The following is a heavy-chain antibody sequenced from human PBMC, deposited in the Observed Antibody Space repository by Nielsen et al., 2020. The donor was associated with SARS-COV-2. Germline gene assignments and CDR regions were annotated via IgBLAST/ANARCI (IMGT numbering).Heavy chain of an antibody. V-gene: IGHV3-11*06. Sequence: WIRQPPGKGLEWVSYISSSSSYTNYADSVKGRFTISRDNAKNSLYLQMNSLRAEDTAVYYCSGAGYCSSTSCQNSYYYYGMDVWGQGTTVTVSS. CDR3: SGAGYCSSTSCQNSYYYYGMDV. CDR2: ISSSSSYT. J-gene: IGHJ6*02. D-gene: IGHD2-2*01.